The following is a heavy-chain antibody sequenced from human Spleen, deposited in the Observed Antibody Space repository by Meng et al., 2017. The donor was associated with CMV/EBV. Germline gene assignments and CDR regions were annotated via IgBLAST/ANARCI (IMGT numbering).Heavy chain of an antibody. J-gene: IGHJ6*02. CDR2: ISGSGGST. Sequence: GESLKISCAASGFTFSHYWMSWVRQAPGKGLEWVSAISGSGGSTYYADSVKGRFTISRDNSKNTLYLQMNSLRAEDTAVYYCAGRGYSYGDLNYYYYYGMDVWGQGTTVTVSS. V-gene: IGHV3-23*01. CDR1: GFTFSHYW. CDR3: AGRGYSYGDLNYYYYYGMDV. D-gene: IGHD5-18*01.